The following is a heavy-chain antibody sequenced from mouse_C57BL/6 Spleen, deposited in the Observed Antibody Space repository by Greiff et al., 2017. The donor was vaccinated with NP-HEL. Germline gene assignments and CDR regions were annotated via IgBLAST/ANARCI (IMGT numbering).Heavy chain of an antibody. Sequence: EVMLVESGGGLVKPGGSLKLSCAASGFTFSDYGMHWVRQAPEKGLEWVAYISSGSSTIYYADTVKGRFTISRDNAKNTLFLQMTSLRSEDTAMYYCARPYGNYLAWFAYWGQGTLVTVSA. V-gene: IGHV5-17*01. CDR3: ARPYGNYLAWFAY. D-gene: IGHD2-1*01. CDR2: ISSGSSTI. J-gene: IGHJ3*01. CDR1: GFTFSDYG.